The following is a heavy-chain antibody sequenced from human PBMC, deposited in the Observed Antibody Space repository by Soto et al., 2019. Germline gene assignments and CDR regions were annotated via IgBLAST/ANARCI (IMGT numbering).Heavy chain of an antibody. CDR2: IAYDGSNK. J-gene: IGHJ4*02. CDR3: AREDYGAHHFDY. V-gene: IGHV3-30-3*01. D-gene: IGHD4-17*01. Sequence: QVQLVDSGGGVVQPGRSLRLSCVASGFTFSHYAMHWVRQAPGKGLEWVAGIAYDGSNKYYADSVQGRFTISRDNSRNTLYLQMNSPRGEDTAVYYCAREDYGAHHFDYWGQGTLVTVSS. CDR1: GFTFSHYA.